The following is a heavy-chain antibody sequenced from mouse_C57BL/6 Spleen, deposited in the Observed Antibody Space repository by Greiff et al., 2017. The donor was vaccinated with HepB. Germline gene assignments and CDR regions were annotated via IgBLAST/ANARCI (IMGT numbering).Heavy chain of an antibody. D-gene: IGHD4-1*01. J-gene: IGHJ1*03. CDR1: GYAFSSYW. CDR3: AGRGTGTPYWYFDV. CDR2: IYPGDGDT. V-gene: IGHV1-80*01. Sequence: VQLMESGAELVKPGASVKISCKASGYAFSSYWMNWVKQRPGKGLEWIGQIYPGDGDTNYNGKFKGKATLTADKSSSTAYMQLSSLTSEDSAVYVCAGRGTGTPYWYFDVWGTGTTVTVSS.